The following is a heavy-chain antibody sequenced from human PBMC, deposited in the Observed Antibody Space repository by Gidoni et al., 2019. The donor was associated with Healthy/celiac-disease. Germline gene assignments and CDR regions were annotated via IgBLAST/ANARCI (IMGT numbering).Heavy chain of an antibody. CDR2: IKSKTDGGTT. Sequence: EVQLVESGGGLVKPGGSLRLSCAASGFTFSNAWMNWVRQAPGKGLEWVGRIKSKTDGGTTDYAAPVKGRFTISRDDSKNTLYLQMNSLKTEDTAVYYCTTTRRRDGYNSWEFVYWGQGNLVTVSS. D-gene: IGHD5-12*01. CDR1: GFTFSNAW. J-gene: IGHJ4*02. CDR3: TTTRRRDGYNSWEFVY. V-gene: IGHV3-15*07.